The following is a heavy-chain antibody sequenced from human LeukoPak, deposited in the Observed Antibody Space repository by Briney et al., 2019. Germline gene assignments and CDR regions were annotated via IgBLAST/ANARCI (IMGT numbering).Heavy chain of an antibody. Sequence: GGTLRLSCAASGFTFSSYGMSRVRQAPGKGLEWVSAISGSGGSTYYADSVKGRFTISRDNSKNTLYLQMNSLRAEDTAVYYCASGLGYDSSGDNQMTDHWGQGTLVTVSS. V-gene: IGHV3-23*01. CDR1: GFTFSSYG. J-gene: IGHJ4*02. CDR3: ASGLGYDSSGDNQMTDH. CDR2: ISGSGGST. D-gene: IGHD3-22*01.